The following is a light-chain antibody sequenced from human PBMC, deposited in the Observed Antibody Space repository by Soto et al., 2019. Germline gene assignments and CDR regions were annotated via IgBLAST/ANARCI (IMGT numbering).Light chain of an antibody. CDR2: GAS. Sequence: EIVMTQSPVTLSVSPGERATLSCRASQSVSSSYLAWYQQKPGRAPRLLIYGASSRATGIPDRFSGSGSGTDFTLTISRLEPEDFAVYYCQKYGRSQWKFGKGNKVDIK. CDR3: QKYGRSQWK. V-gene: IGKV3-20*01. J-gene: IGKJ1*01. CDR1: QSVSSSY.